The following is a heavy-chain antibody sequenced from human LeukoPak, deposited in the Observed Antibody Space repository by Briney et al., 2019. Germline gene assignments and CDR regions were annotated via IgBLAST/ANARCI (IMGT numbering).Heavy chain of an antibody. CDR2: ISSSSSTI. V-gene: IGHV3-48*01. Sequence: GGSLRLSCAASGFTFSSYSMNWVRQAPGKGLEWVSYISSSSSTIYYADSVKGRFTISRDNSKNTLYLQMNSLRAEDTAVYYCAKDCHTPLVGGYFDYWGQGTLVTVSS. CDR3: AKDCHTPLVGGYFDY. D-gene: IGHD2-15*01. J-gene: IGHJ4*02. CDR1: GFTFSSYS.